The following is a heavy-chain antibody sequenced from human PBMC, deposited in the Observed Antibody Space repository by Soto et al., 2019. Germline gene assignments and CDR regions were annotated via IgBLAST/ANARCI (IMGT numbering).Heavy chain of an antibody. V-gene: IGHV4-31*03. Sequence: SETLSLTCTVSGGSISSGGYYWSWISQQPGKGLEWIGYIYYSGSTYYNPSLKSRVTISVDTSKNQFSLKLSSVTASDTAVYYCAANIVATYWDYWGQGTLVTVSS. J-gene: IGHJ4*02. CDR3: AANIVATYWDY. D-gene: IGHD5-12*01. CDR2: IYYSGST. CDR1: GGSISSGGYY.